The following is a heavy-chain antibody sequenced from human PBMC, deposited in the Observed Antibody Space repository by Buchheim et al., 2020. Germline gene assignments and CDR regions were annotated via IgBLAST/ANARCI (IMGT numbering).Heavy chain of an antibody. J-gene: IGHJ6*02. CDR2: ISSSSYI. CDR1: GFTFSSYS. V-gene: IGHV3-21*01. Sequence: EVQLVESGGGLVKPGGSLRLSCAASGFTFSSYSMNWVRQAPGKGLEWVSSISSSSYIYYADSVKGRFTISRDNAKNSLYLQMNSLRAEDTAVYYCARDSYGDYVHYYYGMDVWGQGTT. D-gene: IGHD4-17*01. CDR3: ARDSYGDYVHYYYGMDV.